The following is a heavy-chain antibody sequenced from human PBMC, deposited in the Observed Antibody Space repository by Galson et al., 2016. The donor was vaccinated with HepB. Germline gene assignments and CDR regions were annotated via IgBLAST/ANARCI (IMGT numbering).Heavy chain of an antibody. CDR3: TGGATVTDPRSGAFDI. D-gene: IGHD4-17*01. CDR2: VSSSGSFI. V-gene: IGHV3-21*01. J-gene: IGHJ3*02. Sequence: SLRLSCAASGFTFDDYAMHWVRQAPGKGLEWVSSVSSSGSFIFYADSVKGRFTISRDNAKNSLFLQVNSLRAEDTAFYFCTGGATVTDPRSGAFDIWGQGTLVTVSS. CDR1: GFTFDDYA.